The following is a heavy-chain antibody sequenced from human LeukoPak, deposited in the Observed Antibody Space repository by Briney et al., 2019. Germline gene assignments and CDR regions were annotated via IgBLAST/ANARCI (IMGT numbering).Heavy chain of an antibody. CDR1: GGSISSGDYS. CDR3: ARLQWELLPDY. J-gene: IGHJ4*02. CDR2: IYHSGST. D-gene: IGHD1-26*01. V-gene: IGHV4-30-2*01. Sequence: SETLSLTCAVSGGSISSGDYSWSWIRQPPGKGLEWIGYIYHSGSTYYNPSLKSRVTISVDRSKNQFSLKLSSVTAADTAVYYCARLQWELLPDYWGQGTLVTVSS.